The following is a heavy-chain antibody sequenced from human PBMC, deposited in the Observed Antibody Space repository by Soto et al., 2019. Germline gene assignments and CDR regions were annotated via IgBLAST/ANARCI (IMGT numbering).Heavy chain of an antibody. V-gene: IGHV3-30-3*01. CDR1: GFTFSSYA. Sequence: GGSLRLSCAASGFTFSSYAMHWVRQAPGKGLEWVAVISYDGSNKYYADSVKGRFTISRDNSKNTLYLQMNSLRAEDTAVYYCARSDYSSSWYLFDYWGQGTLVTVSS. D-gene: IGHD6-13*01. CDR3: ARSDYSSSWYLFDY. CDR2: ISYDGSNK. J-gene: IGHJ4*02.